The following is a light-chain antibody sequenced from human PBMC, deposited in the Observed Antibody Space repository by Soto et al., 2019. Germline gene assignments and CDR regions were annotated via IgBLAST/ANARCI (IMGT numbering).Light chain of an antibody. Sequence: DIQMTQSPSSLSASVGDRVTITCRASQGISNYLAWYQQKPGKVPKLLIYAASTLQSGVPSRFSSSGSGTDFTITISSLKPEDVTTYYCQKYNSAPPFTFGPGTKVDIK. V-gene: IGKV1-27*01. CDR3: QKYNSAPPFT. J-gene: IGKJ3*01. CDR2: AAS. CDR1: QGISNY.